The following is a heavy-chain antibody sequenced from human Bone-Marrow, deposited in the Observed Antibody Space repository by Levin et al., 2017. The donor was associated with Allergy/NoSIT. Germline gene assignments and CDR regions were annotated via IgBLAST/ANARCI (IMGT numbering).Heavy chain of an antibody. Sequence: GGSLRLSCEASGFTFSSYALHWVRQAPGKGLEWLAVISYDGSNKYNVESVKGRFTISRDNSKNTLFLQMDSLRHEDTAIYYCARDRSYGQPRQMYYGMDVWGPGTTVIVSS. CDR2: ISYDGSNK. V-gene: IGHV3-30*04. CDR3: ARDRSYGQPRQMYYGMDV. J-gene: IGHJ6*02. CDR1: GFTFSSYA. D-gene: IGHD2-2*01.